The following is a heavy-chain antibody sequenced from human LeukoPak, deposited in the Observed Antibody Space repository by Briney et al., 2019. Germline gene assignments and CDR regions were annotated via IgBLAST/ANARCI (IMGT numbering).Heavy chain of an antibody. V-gene: IGHV1-2*02. CDR1: GYTFTGYY. CDR2: INPNSGGT. J-gene: IGHJ4*02. CDR3: ARFFEAAAGFSYYFDY. D-gene: IGHD6-13*01. Sequence: ASVEVSCKASGYTFTGYYMHWVRQAPGQGLEWMGWINPNSGGTNYAQKFQGRVTMTRDTSISTAYMELSRLRSDDTAVYYCARFFEAAAGFSYYFDYWGRGTLVTVSS.